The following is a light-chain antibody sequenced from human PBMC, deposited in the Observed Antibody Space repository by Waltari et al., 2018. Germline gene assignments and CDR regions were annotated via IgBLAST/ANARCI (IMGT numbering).Light chain of an antibody. CDR2: GAF. Sequence: EIVLTQSPATLSVSPGESATLSCTASQSIRTDVAWYHQKPGQAPTLLIYGAFSRATGSPARCSGEGSGTEFTLTISSLKSEDFGLYYCQQYNSWPPETFGQGTKVEIK. J-gene: IGKJ1*01. V-gene: IGKV3-15*01. CDR3: QQYNSWPPET. CDR1: QSIRTD.